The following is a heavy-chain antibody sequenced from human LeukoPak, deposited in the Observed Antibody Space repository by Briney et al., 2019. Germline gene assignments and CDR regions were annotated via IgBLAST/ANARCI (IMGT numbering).Heavy chain of an antibody. CDR2: ISSSSSYI. CDR1: GFTFRNYG. J-gene: IGHJ4*02. Sequence: PGGSLRLSCDASGFTFRNYGMHWVRQAPGKGLEWVSSISSSSSYIYYADSVKGRFTISRDNAKNSLYLQMNSLRAEDTAVYYCARDAPGEPIVVVPAAMAHWGQGTLVTVSS. V-gene: IGHV3-21*01. CDR3: ARDAPGEPIVVVPAAMAH. D-gene: IGHD2-2*01.